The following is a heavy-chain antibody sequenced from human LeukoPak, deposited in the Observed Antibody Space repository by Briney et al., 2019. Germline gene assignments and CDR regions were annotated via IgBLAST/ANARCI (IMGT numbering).Heavy chain of an antibody. D-gene: IGHD3-10*02. CDR2: ISSSGSTI. Sequence: PGGSLRLSCVASGFTFSSYSMIWVRQAPGKGLEWVSYISSSGSTIYYADSVKGRFTISRDNAKNSLYLQMNSLRAEDTAVYYCAELGITMIGGVWGKGTTVTISS. CDR3: AELGITMIGGV. CDR1: GFTFSSYS. V-gene: IGHV3-48*04. J-gene: IGHJ6*04.